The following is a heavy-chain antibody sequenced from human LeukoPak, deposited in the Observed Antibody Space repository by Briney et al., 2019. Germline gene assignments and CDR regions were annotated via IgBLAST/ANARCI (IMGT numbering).Heavy chain of an antibody. CDR2: IYSGGST. CDR1: GFTFSNYA. J-gene: IGHJ4*02. Sequence: PGGSLRLSCAASGFTFSNYAMSWVRQAPGKGLEWVSVIYSGGSTYYADSVKGRFTISRDNSKNTLYLQMNSLRAEDTAVYYCARDPYYYGSGSYHDWGQGTLVTVSS. CDR3: ARDPYYYGSGSYHD. V-gene: IGHV3-53*01. D-gene: IGHD3-10*01.